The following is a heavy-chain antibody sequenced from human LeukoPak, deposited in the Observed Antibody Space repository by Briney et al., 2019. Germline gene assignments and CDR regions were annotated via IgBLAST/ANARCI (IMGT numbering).Heavy chain of an antibody. V-gene: IGHV5-51*01. CDR3: ARLRWAAGDGYYFDY. CDR1: GYNFATLW. Sequence: GSLKISCKASGYNFATLWIAWVRQMPGKGLEWMGVINPGNSDTRYSPSFQGQVTISADKSITTAYLQWSSLKASDTAMYYCARLRWAAGDGYYFDYWGQGTPVTVSS. D-gene: IGHD6-13*01. J-gene: IGHJ4*02. CDR2: INPGNSDT.